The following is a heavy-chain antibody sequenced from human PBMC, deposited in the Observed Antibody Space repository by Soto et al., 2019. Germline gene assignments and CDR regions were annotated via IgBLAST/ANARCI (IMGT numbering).Heavy chain of an antibody. D-gene: IGHD2-15*01. J-gene: IGHJ6*02. CDR3: ARDGYCSGGSCYSDPDYYYGMDV. CDR2: ISAYNGNT. CDR1: GYTFTSYC. V-gene: IGHV1-18*01. Sequence: DSVNVSCKASGYTFTSYCVSWVRQAPGQGLEWMGWISAYNGNTNYAQKLQGRVTMTTDTSTSTAYMELRSLRSDDTAVYYCARDGYCSGGSCYSDPDYYYGMDVWGQGTTVTVSS.